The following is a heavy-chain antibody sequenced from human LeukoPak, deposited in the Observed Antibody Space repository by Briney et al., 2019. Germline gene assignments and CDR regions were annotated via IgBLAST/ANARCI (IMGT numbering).Heavy chain of an antibody. D-gene: IGHD4-17*01. V-gene: IGHV3-23*01. J-gene: IGHJ4*02. Sequence: GGSLRLSCTASGFTFSSYAMSWVRQAPGKGLEWVSAISGSGGSTYYADSVKGRFTISRDNSKNTLYLQMNSLRAEDTAVYYCANLVGRDDYGDPFDYWGQGTLVTVSS. CDR3: ANLVGRDDYGDPFDY. CDR1: GFTFSSYA. CDR2: ISGSGGST.